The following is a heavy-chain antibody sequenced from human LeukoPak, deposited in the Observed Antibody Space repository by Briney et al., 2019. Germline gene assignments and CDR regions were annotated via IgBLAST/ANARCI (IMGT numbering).Heavy chain of an antibody. D-gene: IGHD3-22*01. Sequence: GGSLRLSCAASGFTFSSYAMHWVRRAPGKGLEWVAVISYDGSNKYYADSVKGRFTISRDNSKNTLFLQMNSLRAEDTAVYYCARPPPMIAYWDAFDIWGQGTMVTVSS. CDR1: GFTFSSYA. CDR2: ISYDGSNK. J-gene: IGHJ3*02. CDR3: ARPPPMIAYWDAFDI. V-gene: IGHV3-30*04.